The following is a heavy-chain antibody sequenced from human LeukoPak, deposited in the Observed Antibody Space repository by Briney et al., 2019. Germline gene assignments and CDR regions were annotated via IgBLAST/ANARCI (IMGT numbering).Heavy chain of an antibody. CDR1: GNYW. CDR2: INSDGSWT. CDR3: VSFYETY. Sequence: GGSLRLSCAASGNYWMHWVRQAPGKGLVWVPHINSDGSWTSYADSVKGRFTITKDNAKNTVYLQMNSLRAEDTAVYYCVSFYETYWGRGTLVTVSS. V-gene: IGHV3-74*01. J-gene: IGHJ4*02. D-gene: IGHD2/OR15-2a*01.